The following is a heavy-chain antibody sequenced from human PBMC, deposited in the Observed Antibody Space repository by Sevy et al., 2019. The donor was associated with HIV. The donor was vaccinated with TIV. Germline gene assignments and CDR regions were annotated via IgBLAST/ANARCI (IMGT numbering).Heavy chain of an antibody. V-gene: IGHV3-48*01. CDR2: MSNTGATI. J-gene: IGHJ4*02. Sequence: GGSLRLSCAASGFSFSIYSMNWVRQAPGRGLEWVSYMSNTGATIHYADSVKVRFTISRDNAKNSLYLQMNSLRAEDTAVYYCASQRGGYERLYYFDCWGQRTLVTVSS. CDR1: GFSFSIYS. CDR3: ASQRGGYERLYYFDC. D-gene: IGHD5-12*01.